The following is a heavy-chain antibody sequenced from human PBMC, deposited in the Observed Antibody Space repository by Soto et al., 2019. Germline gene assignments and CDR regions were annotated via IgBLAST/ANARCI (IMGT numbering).Heavy chain of an antibody. Sequence: PGGSLRLSCAASGFPFSSYAMSWVRQSPGKGLEWVSAISGSGGSTYYADSVKGRFTISRDNSKNTLYLQMNSLRAEDTAVYYCAKSGVNADAFDIWGQGTMVTVSS. D-gene: IGHD3-10*01. CDR1: GFPFSSYA. CDR3: AKSGVNADAFDI. V-gene: IGHV3-23*01. CDR2: ISGSGGST. J-gene: IGHJ3*02.